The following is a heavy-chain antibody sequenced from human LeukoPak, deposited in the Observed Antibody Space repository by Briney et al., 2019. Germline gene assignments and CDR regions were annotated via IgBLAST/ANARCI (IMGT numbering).Heavy chain of an antibody. CDR2: IWYDGSNK. CDR3: AKGRDIVVVPAAISYYFDY. D-gene: IGHD2-2*01. J-gene: IGHJ4*02. Sequence: PGGSLRLSCAASGFTFSSYGMHWVRQAPGKGLEWVAVIWYDGSNKYYADSVKGRFTISRDNSKNTLYLQMNSLRAEDTAVYYCAKGRDIVVVPAAISYYFDYWGQGTLVTV. CDR1: GFTFSSYG. V-gene: IGHV3-33*06.